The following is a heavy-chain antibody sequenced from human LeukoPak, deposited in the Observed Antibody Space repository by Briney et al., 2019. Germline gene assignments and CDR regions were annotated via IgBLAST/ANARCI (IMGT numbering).Heavy chain of an antibody. CDR1: GFTFSSYG. CDR3: ARGNDYSPFDY. D-gene: IGHD4-11*01. CDR2: IWYDGSNK. Sequence: PGGSLRLSCAASGFTFSSYGMHWVRQAPGKGLEWVAVIWYDGSNKYYTDSVKGRFTISRDNSKNTLYLQMNSLRAEDTAVYYCARGNDYSPFDYWGQGTLVTVS. J-gene: IGHJ4*02. V-gene: IGHV3-33*01.